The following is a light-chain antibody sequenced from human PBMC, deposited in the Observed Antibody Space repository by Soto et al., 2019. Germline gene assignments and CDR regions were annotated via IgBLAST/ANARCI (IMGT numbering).Light chain of an antibody. V-gene: IGKV3-15*01. Sequence: PASVSGSPGQSITISCTGTSSDVADYNYVSWYQQKPGQVPRLLIYGASTRATGIPARFSGSGSGTEFTLTISSLQSEDFAVYYCQQYNNWPPATFGQGTKVDI. CDR2: GAS. CDR3: QQYNNWPPAT. J-gene: IGKJ1*01. CDR1: DVADYN.